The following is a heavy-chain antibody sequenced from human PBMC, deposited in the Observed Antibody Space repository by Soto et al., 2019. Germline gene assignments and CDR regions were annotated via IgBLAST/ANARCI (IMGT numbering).Heavy chain of an antibody. D-gene: IGHD3-22*01. J-gene: IGHJ3*02. CDR2: IYYSGST. CDR1: GGSISSYY. CDR3: AREYYYDSSGYYNDAFDI. Sequence: SETLSLTCTVSGGSISSYYWSWIRQPPGKGLEWIGYIYYSGSTNYNPSLKSRVTISVDTSKNQFSLKLSSVTAADTAVYYCAREYYYDSSGYYNDAFDIWGQGTMVTVSS. V-gene: IGHV4-59*01.